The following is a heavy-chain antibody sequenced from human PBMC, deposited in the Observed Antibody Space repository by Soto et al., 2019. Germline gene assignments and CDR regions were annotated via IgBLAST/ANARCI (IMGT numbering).Heavy chain of an antibody. Sequence: ASVKVSCKASGYIFTAYPMHWVRQAPGQGLEWVGWFNPNSGDTIYAQKFQGRVTLTGDTSISTAYMGLYSLTSDDTAVYYCAREASAVISLDYWGQGTLVTVSS. CDR2: FNPNSGDT. CDR1: GYIFTAYP. V-gene: IGHV1-2*02. J-gene: IGHJ4*02. CDR3: AREASAVISLDY. D-gene: IGHD6-19*01.